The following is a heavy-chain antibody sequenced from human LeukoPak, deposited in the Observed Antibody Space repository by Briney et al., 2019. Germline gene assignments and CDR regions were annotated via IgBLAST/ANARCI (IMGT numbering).Heavy chain of an antibody. CDR3: AKAGDYSYFDY. Sequence: GVSLRLSCAASGFTFSYYAMNWVRQAPGKGLEWVSAISGSDGSTYYADSVKGRFTISRDNSKNTLYLQMNSLRAEDTAVYYCAKAGDYSYFDYWGQGTLVTVSS. D-gene: IGHD4-11*01. J-gene: IGHJ4*02. V-gene: IGHV3-23*01. CDR2: ISGSDGST. CDR1: GFTFSYYA.